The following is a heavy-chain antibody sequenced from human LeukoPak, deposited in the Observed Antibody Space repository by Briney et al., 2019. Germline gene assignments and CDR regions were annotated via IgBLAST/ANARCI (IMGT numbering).Heavy chain of an antibody. CDR3: ARHNLAGQWLVPFDY. CDR2: IYYSGST. CDR1: GGSISSYY. Sequence: SETLSLTCTVSGGSISSYYWSWIRQPPGKGLEWIGYIYYSGSTNYNPSLKSRVTISVDTSKNQFSLKLSSVTAADTAVYYCARHNLAGQWLVPFDYWGQGTLVTVSS. D-gene: IGHD6-19*01. J-gene: IGHJ4*02. V-gene: IGHV4-59*08.